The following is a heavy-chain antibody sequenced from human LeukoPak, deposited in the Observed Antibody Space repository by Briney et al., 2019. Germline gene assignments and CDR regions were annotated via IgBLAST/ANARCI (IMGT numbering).Heavy chain of an antibody. J-gene: IGHJ4*02. CDR3: AREPSGSYYNVPLNFDY. D-gene: IGHD3-10*01. Sequence: APVKVSCKASGYTFTSYGISWVRQAPGQGLEWMGWISAYNGNTNYAQKLQGRVTMTTDTSTSTAYMELRSLRSDDTAVYYCAREPSGSYYNVPLNFDYWGQGTLVTVSS. V-gene: IGHV1-18*01. CDR2: ISAYNGNT. CDR1: GYTFTSYG.